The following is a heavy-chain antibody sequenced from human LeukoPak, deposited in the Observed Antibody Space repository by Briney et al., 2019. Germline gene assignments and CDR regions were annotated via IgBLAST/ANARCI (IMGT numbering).Heavy chain of an antibody. CDR1: GFTFSSYS. V-gene: IGHV3-21*01. D-gene: IGHD3-10*01. CDR2: ISSSSSYI. J-gene: IGHJ6*03. CDR3: ARWLRGSYYYMDV. Sequence: PGGSLRLSCAASGFTFSSYSMNWVRQAPGKGLEWVSSISSSSSYIYYADSVKGRFTISRDNAKNSLYLQMNSLRAEDTAVYYRARWLRGSYYYMDVWGKGTTVTVPS.